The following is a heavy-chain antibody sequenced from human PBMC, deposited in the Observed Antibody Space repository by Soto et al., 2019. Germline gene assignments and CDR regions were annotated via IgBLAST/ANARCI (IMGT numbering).Heavy chain of an antibody. Sequence: GESLKISWKCSGYSFTSYWISWGRQMPGKGLEWMGRIDPSDSYTNYSPSFQGHVTISADKSISTAYLQWSSLKASDTDMYYCARGSSDNWFDPWGQGPLVTVAS. CDR1: GYSFTSYW. J-gene: IGHJ5*02. D-gene: IGHD6-25*01. CDR2: IDPSDSYT. CDR3: ARGSSDNWFDP. V-gene: IGHV5-10-1*01.